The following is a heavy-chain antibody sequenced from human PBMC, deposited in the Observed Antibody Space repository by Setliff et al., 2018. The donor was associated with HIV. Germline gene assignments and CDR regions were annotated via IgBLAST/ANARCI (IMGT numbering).Heavy chain of an antibody. Sequence: LRLSCAASGFTVSSNYMSWVRQAPGKGLEWIGDIYYSGSSHYNPSLKSRVTVSVDTSRNQFSLRLSSVTAADTAVYYCARRPSPYYYYDSSGYSGGNVDYWGRGTLVTVSS. D-gene: IGHD3-22*01. V-gene: IGHV4-59*08. CDR3: ARRPSPYYYYDSSGYSGGNVDY. J-gene: IGHJ4*02. CDR1: GFTVSSNY. CDR2: IYYSGSS.